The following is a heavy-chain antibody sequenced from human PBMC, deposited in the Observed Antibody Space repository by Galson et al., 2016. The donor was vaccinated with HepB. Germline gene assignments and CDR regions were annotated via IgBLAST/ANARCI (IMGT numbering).Heavy chain of an antibody. CDR2: IDPDNSNI. Sequence: QSGAEVKKPGESLTISCAGSGYSFTTYWITWVRQMPGKGLEWMGRIDPDNSNINYSPSFQGHVTISSDKSVSTAYLHWSSLKASDTAMYYCARLRYCESCGPGAYYFDYWGQGTLVTVSS. V-gene: IGHV5-10-1*01. CDR3: ARLRYCESCGPGAYYFDY. J-gene: IGHJ4*02. CDR1: GYSFTTYW. D-gene: IGHD3-22*01.